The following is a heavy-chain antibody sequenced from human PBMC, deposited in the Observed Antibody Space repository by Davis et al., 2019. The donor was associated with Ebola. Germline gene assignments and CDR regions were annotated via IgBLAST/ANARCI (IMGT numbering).Heavy chain of an antibody. D-gene: IGHD1-14*01. Sequence: GESLKISCAASGFTFRTYAMSWVRQAPGKGLEWVSTISDSGGSTYYADSVKGRFTISRDTSRNTLYLQMNNLRAEDTAVYFCAKDRQPDGIWTMDVWGTGTAVIVSA. V-gene: IGHV3-23*01. CDR3: AKDRQPDGIWTMDV. CDR2: ISDSGGST. CDR1: GFTFRTYA. J-gene: IGHJ6*04.